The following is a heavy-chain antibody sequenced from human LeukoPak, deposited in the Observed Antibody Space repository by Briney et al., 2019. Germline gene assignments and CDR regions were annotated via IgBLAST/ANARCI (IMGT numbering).Heavy chain of an antibody. CDR3: AKDRHAYGSGSTNWFDP. V-gene: IGHV3-23*01. J-gene: IGHJ5*02. CDR1: GFTFSSYA. Sequence: GGSLRLSCAAPGFTFSSYAMSWVRQAPGKGLEWVSAISGSGGSTYYADSVKGRFTISRDNSKNTLYLQMNSLRAEDTAVYYCAKDRHAYGSGSTNWFDPWGQGTLVTVSS. D-gene: IGHD3-10*01. CDR2: ISGSGGST.